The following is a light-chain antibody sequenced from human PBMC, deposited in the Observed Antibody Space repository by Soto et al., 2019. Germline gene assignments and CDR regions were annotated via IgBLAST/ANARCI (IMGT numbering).Light chain of an antibody. CDR2: GAS. Sequence: EIVMTQSPATLSLSPGERATLSCRASQSVSSSYLSWYQQKPGQAPRLLIYGASTRATGIPARFSGSGSGTDFTLTISSLQPEDFAVYYCQQDYNLPIMYTFGQGTKLEIK. CDR1: QSVSSSY. J-gene: IGKJ2*01. V-gene: IGKV3D-7*01. CDR3: QQDYNLPIMYT.